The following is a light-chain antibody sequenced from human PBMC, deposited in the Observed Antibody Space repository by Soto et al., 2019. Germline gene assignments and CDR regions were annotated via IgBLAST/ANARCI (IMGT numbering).Light chain of an antibody. V-gene: IGKV3D-20*02. J-gene: IGKJ5*01. CDR2: GAS. CDR3: QQRSDWLPIT. Sequence: IVLTQSPGTLSLSPGERATLSCRASQSVTSNYLAWYQQKPGQAPRLLIFGASSRATGIPDKFSGSGSGTDFTLTISRLEPEDFAVYYCQQRSDWLPITFGQGTRLEIK. CDR1: QSVTSNY.